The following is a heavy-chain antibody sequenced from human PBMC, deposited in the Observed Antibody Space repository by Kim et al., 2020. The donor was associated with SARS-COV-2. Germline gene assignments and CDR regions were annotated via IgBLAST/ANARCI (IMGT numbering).Heavy chain of an antibody. V-gene: IGHV4-31*03. CDR3: ARSAPFEGSSWYEVYYYGMDV. CDR1: GGSISSGGYY. Sequence: SETLSLTCTVSGGSISSGGYYWSWIRQHPGKGLEWIGYIYYSGSTYYNPSLKSRVTISVDTSQNQFSLKLGSVTAADTAVYYCARSAPFEGSSWYEVYYYGMDVWGQGTTVTVSS. J-gene: IGHJ6*02. D-gene: IGHD6-13*01. CDR2: IYYSGST.